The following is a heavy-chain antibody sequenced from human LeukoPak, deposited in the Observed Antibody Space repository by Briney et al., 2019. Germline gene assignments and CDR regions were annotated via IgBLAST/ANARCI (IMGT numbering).Heavy chain of an antibody. Sequence: GGSLRLSCVASGFNLSSYEMNWVRQAPGKGPEWLAYISTSSSTINYADSVRGRFTISRDDAKSLLYLQMSGLRVEDTALYYCARPRLGSAWYFDYWGRGTLVSVSS. CDR1: GFNLSSYE. V-gene: IGHV3-48*03. CDR3: ARPRLGSAWYFDY. J-gene: IGHJ4*02. CDR2: ISTSSSTI. D-gene: IGHD6-19*01.